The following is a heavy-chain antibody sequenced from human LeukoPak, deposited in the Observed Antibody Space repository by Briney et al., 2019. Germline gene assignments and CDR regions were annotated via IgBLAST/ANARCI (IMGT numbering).Heavy chain of an antibody. V-gene: IGHV6-1*01. J-gene: IGHJ4*02. CDR3: AGLGYCSGGSCLED. CDR1: GDSVSSNSAA. Sequence: SQTLSLTCAISGDSVSSNSAAWNWIRQSPSRGLEWLGRTYYRSKWYNDYAVSVKSRITINPDTSKNQFSLQLNSVTAADTAVYYCAGLGYCSGGSCLEDWGQGTLVTVSS. CDR2: TYYRSKWYN. D-gene: IGHD2-15*01.